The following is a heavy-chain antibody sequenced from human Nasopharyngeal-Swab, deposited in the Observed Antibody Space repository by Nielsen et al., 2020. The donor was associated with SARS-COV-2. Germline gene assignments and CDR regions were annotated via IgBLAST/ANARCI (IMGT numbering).Heavy chain of an antibody. V-gene: IGHV4-34*01. CDR3: ARGRVGSKDY. D-gene: IGHD1-26*01. Sequence: SQTLSLTCAVYGGSFSGYYWSWIRQPPGKGLEWIGEINHSGSTNYNPSLKSRVTISVETSKNQFSLKLSSVTAADTAVYHCARGRVGSKDYWGQGTLVTVSS. CDR2: INHSGST. J-gene: IGHJ4*02. CDR1: GGSFSGYY.